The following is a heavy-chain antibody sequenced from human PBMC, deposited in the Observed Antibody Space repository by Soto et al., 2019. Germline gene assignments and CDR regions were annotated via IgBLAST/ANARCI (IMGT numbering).Heavy chain of an antibody. D-gene: IGHD6-19*01. CDR2: IKQDGSET. V-gene: IGHV3-7*01. Sequence: GSLRLSCAASGFLFDNFLMTLVRQAPGKGLEWVANIKQDGSETYYVDSVKGRFTISRDNAKDSLYLQMNSLRAEDTAMYYCARDTGATVAGTFDFWGQGTLVTVSS. CDR3: ARDTGATVAGTFDF. CDR1: GFLFDNFL. J-gene: IGHJ4*02.